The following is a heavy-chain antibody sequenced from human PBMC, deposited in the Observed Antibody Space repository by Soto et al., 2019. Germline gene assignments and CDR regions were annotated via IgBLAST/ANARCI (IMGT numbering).Heavy chain of an antibody. D-gene: IGHD3-22*01. CDR2: ISSSSSYI. CDR3: ARDMDYDSSGYYLVDY. J-gene: IGHJ4*02. CDR1: GFTFSSYS. V-gene: IGHV3-21*01. Sequence: GGSLRLSCAASGFTFSSYSMNWVRQAPGKGLEWVSSISSSSSYIYYADSVKGRFTISRDNAKNSLYLQMNSLRAEDTAVYYWARDMDYDSSGYYLVDYWGQGTLVTVSS.